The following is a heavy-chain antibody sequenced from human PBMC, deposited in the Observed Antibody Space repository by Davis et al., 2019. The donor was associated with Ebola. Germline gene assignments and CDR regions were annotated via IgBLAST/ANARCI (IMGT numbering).Heavy chain of an antibody. CDR3: ARGAWGSHFDY. V-gene: IGHV3-23*01. D-gene: IGHD3-16*01. CDR2: ISYSGENT. J-gene: IGHJ4*02. CDR1: GSAFRNYG. Sequence: PAGSLRLSCTASGSAFRNYGMAWVRQVPGTGLEWVSTISYSGENTHYADSVKGRVIISRDNSKDTLYLQMSGLGADDTALYYCARGAWGSHFDYWGQGTLATVSS.